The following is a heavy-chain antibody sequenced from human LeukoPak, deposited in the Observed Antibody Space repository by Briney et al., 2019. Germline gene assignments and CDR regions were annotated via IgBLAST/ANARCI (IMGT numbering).Heavy chain of an antibody. D-gene: IGHD3-10*01. CDR3: AKGLTFYGSGSYRFDY. CDR2: ISGSGGST. CDR1: GFTFSSYA. Sequence: GGSLRLSCAASGFTFSSYAMSWARQAPGKGLEWVSAISGSGGSTYYADSVKGRFTISRDNSKNTLYLQMNSLRAEDTAVYYCAKGLTFYGSGSYRFDYWGQGTLVTVSS. V-gene: IGHV3-23*01. J-gene: IGHJ4*02.